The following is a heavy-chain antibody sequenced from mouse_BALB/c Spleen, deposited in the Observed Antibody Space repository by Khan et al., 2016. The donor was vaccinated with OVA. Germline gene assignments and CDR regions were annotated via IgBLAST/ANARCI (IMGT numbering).Heavy chain of an antibody. V-gene: IGHV1-7*01. CDR2: INPTSGYT. J-gene: IGHJ2*01. CDR1: GYTFNTYW. CDR3: TRDRMDY. Sequence: QVQLQQSGAELAKPGASVKMSCKASGYTFNTYWMHWVKQRPGQGLEWIGYINPTSGYTDYNEKFKDRATLSADSSSSTAYMQLSSLTSEDSAGDYCTRDRMDYWGQGTTLTVSS.